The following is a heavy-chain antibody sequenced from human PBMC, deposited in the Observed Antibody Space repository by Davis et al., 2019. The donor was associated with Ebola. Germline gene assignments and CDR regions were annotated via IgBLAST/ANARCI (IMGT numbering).Heavy chain of an antibody. J-gene: IGHJ4*02. D-gene: IGHD2-15*01. CDR3: ARLLMVAGKFDY. CDR2: IHYSGRT. Sequence: LRLSCTVSGGSINSGGKYWNWIRQHPGKGLEWIGYIHYSGRTYYNPSLKSRVAISVDTSKNQFSLKLSSVTAADTAVYYCARLLMVAGKFDYWGQGTLVTVSS. V-gene: IGHV4-31*03. CDR1: GGSINSGGKY.